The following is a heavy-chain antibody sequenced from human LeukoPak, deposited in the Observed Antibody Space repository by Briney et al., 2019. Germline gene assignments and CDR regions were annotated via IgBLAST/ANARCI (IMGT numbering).Heavy chain of an antibody. V-gene: IGHV1-8*01. D-gene: IGHD2-2*01. CDR1: GYTFTSYD. CDR3: ARGIRGYCSSTSCYAA. Sequence: ASVKVSCKASGYTFTSYDINWVRQATGQGLEWMGWMNPNSGNTGYAQKFQGRVTMTRNTSISTAYMELSSLRSEDTAVYYCARGIRGYCSSTSCYAAWGQGTMVTVSS. CDR2: MNPNSGNT. J-gene: IGHJ3*01.